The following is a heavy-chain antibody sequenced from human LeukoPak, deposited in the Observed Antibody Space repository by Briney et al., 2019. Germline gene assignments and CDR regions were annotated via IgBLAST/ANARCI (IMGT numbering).Heavy chain of an antibody. CDR1: GSTFSSYW. Sequence: PGGPLRLSCAASGSTFSSYWMHWVRQAPGKGLVWVSRINSDGSSTSYADSVKVRFTISRDNAKNTLYLQMNSLRAEDTAVYYCARDLRIAVAGLYYWGQGILVTVSS. D-gene: IGHD6-19*01. J-gene: IGHJ4*02. V-gene: IGHV3-74*01. CDR3: ARDLRIAVAGLYY. CDR2: INSDGSST.